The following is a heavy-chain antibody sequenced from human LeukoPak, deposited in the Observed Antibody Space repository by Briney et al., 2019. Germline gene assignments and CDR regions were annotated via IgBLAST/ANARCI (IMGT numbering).Heavy chain of an antibody. CDR3: ARNGIVASRNYFDY. V-gene: IGHV4-39*07. Sequence: SETLSLTCTVSGSSISNYYWGWVRQAPGKGLEWIGSIYYSGNTYYNPSLKSRVTISVDTSKNQFSLKLSSVTAADTAVYYCARNGIVASRNYFDYWGQGTLVTVSS. CDR1: GSSISNYY. D-gene: IGHD3-16*02. J-gene: IGHJ4*02. CDR2: IYYSGNT.